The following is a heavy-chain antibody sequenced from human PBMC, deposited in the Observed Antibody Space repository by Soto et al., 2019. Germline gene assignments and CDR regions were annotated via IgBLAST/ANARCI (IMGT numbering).Heavy chain of an antibody. CDR2: IYYSGST. CDR1: GGSISSYY. Sequence: SETLSLTYTVSGGSISSYYWSWIRQPPGKGLEWIGYIYYSGSTNYNPSLRSRVTISVDTSKNQLSLRLSSVTAADTAVYYCARPRAMFSLDAFHIWGRGTMVTVSS. D-gene: IGHD3-10*02. J-gene: IGHJ3*02. V-gene: IGHV4-59*08. CDR3: ARPRAMFSLDAFHI.